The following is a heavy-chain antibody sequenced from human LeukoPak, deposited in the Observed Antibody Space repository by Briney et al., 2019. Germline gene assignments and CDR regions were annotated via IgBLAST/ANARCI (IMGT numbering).Heavy chain of an antibody. Sequence: SETLSLTCTVSGGSISSYYWSWIRQPAGKGLEWIGRIYSTGSTNYDPSLKSRVTMSVDTSKNQFSLRLRSVTAADTAVYYCARQIASAGTAGFDFWGQGALVTVSS. J-gene: IGHJ4*02. V-gene: IGHV4-4*07. D-gene: IGHD6-13*01. CDR2: IYSTGST. CDR3: ARQIASAGTAGFDF. CDR1: GGSISSYY.